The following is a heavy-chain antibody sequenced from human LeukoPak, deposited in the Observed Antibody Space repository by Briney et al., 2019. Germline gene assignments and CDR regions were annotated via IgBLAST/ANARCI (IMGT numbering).Heavy chain of an antibody. D-gene: IGHD2-2*01. Sequence: GGSLRLSCAASGFTFSSYGMHWVRQAPGKGLEWVAFIRYDGSNKYYADSVKGRFTISRDNSKNTLYLQMNSLRAEDTAVYYCARHRYCSSTSCYWLSYWGQGTLVAVSS. J-gene: IGHJ4*02. V-gene: IGHV3-30*02. CDR1: GFTFSSYG. CDR3: ARHRYCSSTSCYWLSY. CDR2: IRYDGSNK.